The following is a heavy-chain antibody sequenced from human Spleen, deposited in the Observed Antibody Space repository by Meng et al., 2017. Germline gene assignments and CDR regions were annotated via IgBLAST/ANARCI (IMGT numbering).Heavy chain of an antibody. D-gene: IGHD2-2*01. Sequence: QVQLVQSGFELKKPGASGMVSCKTSGFPLSRFAMNWVRQAPGQGLQWMGWVNSVTGHPSYAQGFRGRFVLSLDTSASTTYLQINNLNPDDTAVYYCTRDGYLDCASASCFDYWGQGTLVTVSS. CDR2: VNSVTGHP. J-gene: IGHJ4*02. CDR3: TRDGYLDCASASCFDY. CDR1: GFPLSRFA. V-gene: IGHV7-4-1*02.